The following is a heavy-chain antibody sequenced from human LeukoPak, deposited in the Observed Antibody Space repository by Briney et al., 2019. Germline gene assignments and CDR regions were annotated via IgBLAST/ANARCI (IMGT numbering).Heavy chain of an antibody. CDR3: ARSGYSNVLNWFDP. D-gene: IGHD5-18*01. CDR1: GGSISSGSYY. Sequence: PSETLSLTCIVSGGSISSGSYYWSWIRQPAGKGLEWIGHIYTSGSTNYNPSLKSRVTISVDTSKNQFSLKVSSVTAADTAVYYCARSGYSNVLNWFDPWGQGTLVTVSS. V-gene: IGHV4-61*09. CDR2: IYTSGST. J-gene: IGHJ5*02.